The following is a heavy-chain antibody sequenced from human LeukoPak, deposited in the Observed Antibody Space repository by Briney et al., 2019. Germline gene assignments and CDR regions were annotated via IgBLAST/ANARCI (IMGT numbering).Heavy chain of an antibody. V-gene: IGHV3-33*01. CDR1: GFTFSSYG. Sequence: GGSLRLSCAASGFTFSSYGMHWVRQAPGKGLEWVAVIWYDGSNKYYADSVKGRFTISRGNSKNTLYLQMNSLRAEDTAVYYCARDQYYGSGSYISSYWGQGTLVTVSS. J-gene: IGHJ4*02. CDR3: ARDQYYGSGSYISSY. CDR2: IWYDGSNK. D-gene: IGHD3-10*01.